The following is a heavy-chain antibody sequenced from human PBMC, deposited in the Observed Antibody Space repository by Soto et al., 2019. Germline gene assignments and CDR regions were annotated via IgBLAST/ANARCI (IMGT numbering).Heavy chain of an antibody. Sequence: ETLSLTCAVSGDAISSSNWWSWVRESPEKGLEGIGHIFHSGSTNYNPSLKSRVTISVDKSQNQFSLKMNSVTAADTAVYYCAREKGDGNYYSYGVDVWGQGTTVTVSS. CDR1: GDAISSSNW. J-gene: IGHJ6*02. D-gene: IGHD2-21*02. CDR2: IFHSGST. V-gene: IGHV4-4*02. CDR3: AREKGDGNYYSYGVDV.